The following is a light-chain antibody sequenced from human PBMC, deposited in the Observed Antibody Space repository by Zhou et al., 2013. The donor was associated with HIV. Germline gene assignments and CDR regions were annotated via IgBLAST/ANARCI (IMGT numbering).Light chain of an antibody. J-gene: IGKJ3*01. CDR2: DTS. Sequence: EIVLTQSPATLSLSPGETATLSCRASQSVTTYLAWYQQKPGQAPRLVIYDTSKRAAGIPARFSGSGSGTDFTLTISGLQPEDFATYYCQQSYSMPETFGPGTKVDI. CDR1: QSVTTY. V-gene: IGKV3-11*01. CDR3: QQSYSMPET.